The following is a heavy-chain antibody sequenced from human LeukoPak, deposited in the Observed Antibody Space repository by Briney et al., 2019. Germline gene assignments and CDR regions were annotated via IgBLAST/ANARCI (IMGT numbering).Heavy chain of an antibody. Sequence: SGTLSLTCAVSDXSISSDNWWSWVRQPPGKGLEWIGEISHSGGPNFNPSLKSRVTISVDKSRNQFSLNLSSVTAADTAVYYCASHSWFSLSDWGQGILVTVSS. V-gene: IGHV4-4*02. CDR3: ASHSWFSLSD. CDR1: DXSISSDNW. J-gene: IGHJ4*02. CDR2: ISHSGGP. D-gene: IGHD2-8*02.